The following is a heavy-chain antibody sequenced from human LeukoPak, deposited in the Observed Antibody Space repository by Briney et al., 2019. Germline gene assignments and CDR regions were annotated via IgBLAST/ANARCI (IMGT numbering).Heavy chain of an antibody. CDR1: GFTFSSYG. J-gene: IGHJ4*02. CDR3: AKGGGLMIRCDFDF. Sequence: PGGSLSLSCAASGFTFSSYGVHWVRQAPGKGLEWVAVISYDGSNKYYADSVKGRFTIFRDNSKNTLYQQMNSLRAEDTAVYYCAKGGGLMIRCDFDFWGQGTLVTVSS. V-gene: IGHV3-30*18. D-gene: IGHD3-16*01. CDR2: ISYDGSNK.